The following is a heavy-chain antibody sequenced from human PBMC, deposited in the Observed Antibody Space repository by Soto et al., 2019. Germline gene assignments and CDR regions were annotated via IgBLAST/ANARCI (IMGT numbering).Heavy chain of an antibody. Sequence: GGSLRLSCSASGFTFSSYAMHWVRQAPGKGLEYVSAISGNGGSTYYADSVKGRFTISRDNSKNTLYLQMSSLRAEDTAVYYCVKSIRKTYIVVVPAANPDWFDPWGQGTLVTVSS. V-gene: IGHV3-64D*06. CDR2: ISGNGGST. CDR3: VKSIRKTYIVVVPAANPDWFDP. CDR1: GFTFSSYA. J-gene: IGHJ5*02. D-gene: IGHD2-2*01.